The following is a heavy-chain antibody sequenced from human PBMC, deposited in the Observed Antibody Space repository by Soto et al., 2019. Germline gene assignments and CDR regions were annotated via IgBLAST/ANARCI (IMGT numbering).Heavy chain of an antibody. CDR2: ISGSGGST. J-gene: IGHJ4*02. V-gene: IGHV3-23*01. CDR1: GFTFSSYA. CDR3: AKACGGGSCYWEYYFDY. Sequence: GGSLRLSCAASGFTFSSYAMSWVRQAPGKGLEWVSAISGSGGSTYYADSVKGRFTISRDNSKNTLYLQMNSLRAEDTAVYYFAKACGGGSCYWEYYFDYWGQGTLVTVSS. D-gene: IGHD2-15*01.